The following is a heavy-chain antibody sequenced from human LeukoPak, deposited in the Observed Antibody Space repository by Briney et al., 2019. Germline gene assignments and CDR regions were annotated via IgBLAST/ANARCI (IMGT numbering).Heavy chain of an antibody. V-gene: IGHV1-46*01. CDR3: ARVGRLKEYQLLHDY. CDR1: GYTFTSYY. D-gene: IGHD2-2*01. Sequence: ASVKVSCKASGYTFTSYYMHWVRQAPGQGLEWMGIINPSGGSTSYAQKFQGRVTMTRDTSTSTVYMELSSLRSEDTAVYYCARVGRLKEYQLLHDYWGQGTLVTVSS. CDR2: INPSGGST. J-gene: IGHJ4*02.